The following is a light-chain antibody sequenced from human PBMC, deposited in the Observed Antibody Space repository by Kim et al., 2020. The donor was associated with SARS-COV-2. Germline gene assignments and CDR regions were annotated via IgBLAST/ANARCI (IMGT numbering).Light chain of an antibody. V-gene: IGKV3D-15*01. CDR2: GAS. Sequence: SVPAGKTAIPSRRGSQSSSSIVAWHQQPAGQPPRLLIHGASTRAAVLAGMFSGGASGTDITLIGSSLQSEDLAVYYCQQNNNWPTFGGGTKVDIK. CDR3: QQNNNWPT. CDR1: QSSSSI. J-gene: IGKJ4*01.